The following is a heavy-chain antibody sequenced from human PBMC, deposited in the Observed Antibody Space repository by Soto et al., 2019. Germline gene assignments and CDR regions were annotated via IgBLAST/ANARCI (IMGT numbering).Heavy chain of an antibody. J-gene: IGHJ4*02. CDR3: AKSPFPLYYYGSRGYLDY. D-gene: IGHD3-22*01. CDR1: GFTFSSYA. V-gene: IGHV3-23*01. CDR2: ISGSGGST. Sequence: PGGSLRLSCAASGFTFSSYAMSWVRQAPGKGLEWVSAISGSGGSTYYADSVKGRFTISRDNSKNTLYLQMNSLRAEDTAVYYCAKSPFPLYYYGSRGYLDYWGQGTLVTVSS.